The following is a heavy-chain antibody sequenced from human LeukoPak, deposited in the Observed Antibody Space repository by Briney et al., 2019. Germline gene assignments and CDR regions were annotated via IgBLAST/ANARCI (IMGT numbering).Heavy chain of an antibody. V-gene: IGHV5-51*01. D-gene: IGHD1-26*01. CDR3: ARRLGATQPYFDF. CDR1: GYTFTNYW. Sequence: GESLKISCKGSGYTFTNYWIGWVRQMPGKGLEWMGIIYPGDSDTKYSPSFQGQVTISADKSINTAYLQWSSLKASDTAMYYCARRLGATQPYFDFWGQGALVTVSS. CDR2: IYPGDSDT. J-gene: IGHJ4*02.